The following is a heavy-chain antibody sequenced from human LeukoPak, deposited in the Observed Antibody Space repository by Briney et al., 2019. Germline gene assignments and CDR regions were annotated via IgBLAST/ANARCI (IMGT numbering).Heavy chain of an antibody. D-gene: IGHD4-17*01. V-gene: IGHV3-23*01. CDR2: TSGSGGRT. CDR3: AKVRLYGDYPEIDY. J-gene: IGHJ4*02. CDR1: GFTFSSYA. Sequence: QAGGSLRLSCVASGFTFSSYAINWVRQAPGKGLEWVSGTSGSGGRTYYADSVKGRFTISRENSKNTLYLQMNSLGAEDTAVYYCAKVRLYGDYPEIDYWGQGTLVAVSS.